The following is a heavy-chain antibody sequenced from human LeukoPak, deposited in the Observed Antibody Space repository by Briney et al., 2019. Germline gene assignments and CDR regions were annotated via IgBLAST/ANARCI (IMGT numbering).Heavy chain of an antibody. V-gene: IGHV3-33*01. CDR3: ARDAGHDPGYFDY. J-gene: IGHJ4*02. CDR2: IWYDGSNK. CDR1: GFTFSNYG. Sequence: GGSLRLSCAASGFTFSNYGTDWVRQAPGKGLEWVAVIWYDGSNKYYADSVKGRFTISRDNSKNTLYLQMNSLRVEDTAVYYCARDAGHDPGYFDYWGQGTLVAVSS.